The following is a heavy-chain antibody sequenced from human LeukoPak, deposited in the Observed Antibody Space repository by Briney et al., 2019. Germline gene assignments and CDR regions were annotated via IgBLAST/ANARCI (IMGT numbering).Heavy chain of an antibody. Sequence: GASVKVSCKASGYTFTGYYMHWVRQAPGQGLEWMGWINPNSGGTNYAQKFQGRVTMTTDTSTSTAYMELRSLRSDDTAVYYCARDFWSGYFYPWGQGTLVTVSS. D-gene: IGHD3-3*01. CDR2: INPNSGGT. CDR3: ARDFWSGYFYP. CDR1: GYTFTGYY. V-gene: IGHV1-2*02. J-gene: IGHJ5*02.